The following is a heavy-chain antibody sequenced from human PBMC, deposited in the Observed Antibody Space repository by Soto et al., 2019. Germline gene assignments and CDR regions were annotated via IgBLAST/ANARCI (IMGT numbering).Heavy chain of an antibody. CDR3: AREKRYYDILTGSADKDYYYYYGMDV. D-gene: IGHD3-9*01. Sequence: SVKVSCKTSGGTFSSYAISWVRQAPGQGLEWMGGIIPIFDTANYAQKFQGRVTITADESTSTAYMELSSLRSEDTAVYYCAREKRYYDILTGSADKDYYYYYGMDVWGQGTTVTVSS. CDR2: IIPIFDTA. V-gene: IGHV1-69*13. CDR1: GGTFSSYA. J-gene: IGHJ6*02.